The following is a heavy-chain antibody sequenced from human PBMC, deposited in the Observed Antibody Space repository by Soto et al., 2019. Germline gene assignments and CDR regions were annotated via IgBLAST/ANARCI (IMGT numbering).Heavy chain of an antibody. V-gene: IGHV1-46*01. CDR2: INPSGGRT. CDR3: ARRARGTFHGFDI. CDR1: GYTFINYY. J-gene: IGHJ3*02. Sequence: QVQLVQSGAEVKRPGASVKISCKTSGYTFINYYIHWVRQAPGQGLEWTGVINPSGGRTDYAQNFQGRVTVTRDTYTSTVYMELSSLRSYDTAIYYCARRARGTFHGFDIWGQGTMVTVSS. D-gene: IGHD3-16*01.